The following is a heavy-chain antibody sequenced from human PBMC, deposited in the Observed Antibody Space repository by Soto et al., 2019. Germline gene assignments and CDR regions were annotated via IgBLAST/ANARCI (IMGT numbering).Heavy chain of an antibody. CDR2: IYYSGST. V-gene: IGHV4-39*01. J-gene: IGHJ5*02. CDR1: GGSISSSSYY. CDR3: ARQGWFGEPLSYNWFDP. D-gene: IGHD3-10*01. Sequence: QLQLQESGPGLVKPSETLSLTCTVSGGSISSSSYYWGWIRQPPGKGLEWLGSIYYSGSTYYNPSLKSRVTISVDTSKNQFSLKLSSVTAADTAVYYCARQGWFGEPLSYNWFDPWGQGTLVTVSS.